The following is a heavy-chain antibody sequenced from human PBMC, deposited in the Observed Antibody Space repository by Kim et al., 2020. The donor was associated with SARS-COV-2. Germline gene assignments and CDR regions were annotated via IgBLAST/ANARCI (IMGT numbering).Heavy chain of an antibody. V-gene: IGHV3-30*04. CDR1: GFTFSSYA. J-gene: IGHJ4*02. CDR3: ARVFGDYYDSSGLGLAFDY. CDR2: ISYDGSNK. D-gene: IGHD3-22*01. Sequence: GGSLRLSCAASGFTFSSYAMHWVRQAPGKGLEWVAVISYDGSNKYYADSVKGRFTISRDNSKNTLYLQMNSLRAEDTAVYYCARVFGDYYDSSGLGLAFDYWGQGTLVTVSS.